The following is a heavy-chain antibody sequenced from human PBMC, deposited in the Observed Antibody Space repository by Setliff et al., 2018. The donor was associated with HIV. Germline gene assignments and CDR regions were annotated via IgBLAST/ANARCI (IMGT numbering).Heavy chain of an antibody. Sequence: SETLSLTCAVYGGSFSGYYWSWIRQPPGKGLEWIGEISHGGSTNYNPSLKSRVTISVDTSKNQFSLRLSSVTAADTAVYYCARHSFPFGGKGVDYWGQGTLVTVSS. J-gene: IGHJ4*02. CDR1: GGSFSGYY. V-gene: IGHV4-34*01. CDR3: ARHSFPFGGKGVDY. CDR2: ISHGGST. D-gene: IGHD2-15*01.